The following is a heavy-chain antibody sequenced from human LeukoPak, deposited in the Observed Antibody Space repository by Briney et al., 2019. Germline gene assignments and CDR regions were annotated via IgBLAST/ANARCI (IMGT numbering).Heavy chain of an antibody. Sequence: SETLSLTCAVYGGSFSGYYWSWIRQPPGKGLEWIGEINHGGSTNYNPSLKSRVTISVDTSKNQFSLKLSSVTAADTAVYYCARGFIFSGYGYQFDYWGQGTLVTVSS. V-gene: IGHV4-34*01. J-gene: IGHJ4*02. CDR1: GGSFSGYY. CDR3: ARGFIFSGYGYQFDY. D-gene: IGHD5-18*01. CDR2: INHGGST.